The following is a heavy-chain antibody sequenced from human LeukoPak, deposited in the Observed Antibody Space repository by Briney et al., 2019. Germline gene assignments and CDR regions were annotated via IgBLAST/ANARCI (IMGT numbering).Heavy chain of an antibody. V-gene: IGHV1-18*01. J-gene: IGHJ5*02. CDR2: ISAYNGNT. Sequence: GASVKVCRKASGYTFTSYGISWVRQAPGQGLEWMGWISAYNGNTNYAQKLQGRVTMTTDTSTSTAYMELRSLRSDDTAVYYCARDCSGGSCSYNWFDPWGQGTLVTVSS. D-gene: IGHD2-15*01. CDR3: ARDCSGGSCSYNWFDP. CDR1: GYTFTSYG.